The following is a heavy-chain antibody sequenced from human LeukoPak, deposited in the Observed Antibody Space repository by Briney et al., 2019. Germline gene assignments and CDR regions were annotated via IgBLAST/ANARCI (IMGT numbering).Heavy chain of an antibody. Sequence: SVKVSCKASGYTFTDYYIHWVRQAPGQGLEWMAWINPNSGGTNYAQKFQGRVTVTRDTSITTAYMELSRLRSDDTAVYFCARIGVYSGSDSSIDFWGQGTLVTVSS. D-gene: IGHD5-12*01. J-gene: IGHJ4*02. CDR1: GYTFTDYY. CDR2: INPNSGGT. V-gene: IGHV1-2*02. CDR3: ARIGVYSGSDSSIDF.